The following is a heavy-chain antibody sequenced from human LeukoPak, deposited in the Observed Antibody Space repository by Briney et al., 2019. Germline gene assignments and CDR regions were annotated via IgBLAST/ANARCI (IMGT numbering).Heavy chain of an antibody. CDR1: GGSISSGGYY. CDR2: IYYSGST. J-gene: IGHJ4*02. Sequence: PSETLSLTCTVSGGSISSGGYYWSWIRQHPGKGLEWIGYIYYSGSTYYNPSLKSRVTISVDTSKNQFSLKLSSVTAADTAVYYCARGYIPPYYYDSSGYYLNNPLFDYWGQGTLVTVSS. CDR3: ARGYIPPYYYDSSGYYLNNPLFDY. V-gene: IGHV4-31*03. D-gene: IGHD3-22*01.